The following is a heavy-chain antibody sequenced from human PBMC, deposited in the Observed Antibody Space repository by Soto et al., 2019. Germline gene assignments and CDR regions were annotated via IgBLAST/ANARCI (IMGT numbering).Heavy chain of an antibody. Sequence: GGSLRLSCAASGFTFSSYSMNWVRQAPGKGLEWVSSISSSSSYIYYADSVKGRFTISRDNAKNSLYLQMNSLRAEDTAVYYCARPFLVGATNYYYYYGMDVWGQGTTVTVSS. CDR3: ARPFLVGATNYYYYYGMDV. J-gene: IGHJ6*02. CDR2: ISSSSSYI. D-gene: IGHD1-26*01. CDR1: GFTFSSYS. V-gene: IGHV3-21*01.